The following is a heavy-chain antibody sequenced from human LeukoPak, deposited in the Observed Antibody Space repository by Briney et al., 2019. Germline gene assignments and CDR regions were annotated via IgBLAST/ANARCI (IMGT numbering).Heavy chain of an antibody. CDR2: IYYSGST. V-gene: IGHV4-59*01. CDR3: ARGVGPYYFDY. D-gene: IGHD2-15*01. J-gene: IGHJ4*02. CDR1: GGSISSYY. Sequence: PSETLSLTCTVSGGSISSYYWSWIRQPPGKGLEWIGYIYYSGSTNYNPSLKSRVTISVDTSENQFSLKLSSVTAADTAVYYCARGVGPYYFDYWGRGTLVTVSS.